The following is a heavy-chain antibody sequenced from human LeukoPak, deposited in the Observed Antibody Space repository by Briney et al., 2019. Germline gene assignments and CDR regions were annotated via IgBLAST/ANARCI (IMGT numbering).Heavy chain of an antibody. V-gene: IGHV4-59*08. CDR2: IFYSGST. Sequence: SETLSLTCTVSSGSISTYYWSWIRQPPGKGLEWIGYIFYSGSTNYNPSLKSRVTISVDTSKNQFSLKLSSVPAADTAVYYGAAAAAGYYDSSGYYSDSLYFDYWGQGTLVTVSP. D-gene: IGHD3-22*01. J-gene: IGHJ4*02. CDR1: SGSISTYY. CDR3: AAAAAGYYDSSGYYSDSLYFDY.